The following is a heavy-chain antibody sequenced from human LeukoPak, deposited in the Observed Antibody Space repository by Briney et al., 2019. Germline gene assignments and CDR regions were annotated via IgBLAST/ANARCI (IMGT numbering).Heavy chain of an antibody. J-gene: IGHJ4*02. CDR3: AKRGVVIRVILVGFHKEAYYFES. D-gene: IGHD3/OR15-3a*01. V-gene: IGHV3-23*01. Sequence: GGSXXXXCAVXGXTXXNYGMSXVRQAPGKGLEWVAGISDRGGSTKYADSVKGRFTISRDNAKKTLYLQMNSLRAEDTAVYFCAKRGVVIRVILVGFHKEAYYFESWGQGALVTVSS. CDR1: GXTXXNYG. CDR2: ISDRGGST.